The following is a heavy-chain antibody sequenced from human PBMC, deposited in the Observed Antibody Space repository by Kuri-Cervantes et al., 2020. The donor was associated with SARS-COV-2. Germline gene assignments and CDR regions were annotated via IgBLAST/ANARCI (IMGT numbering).Heavy chain of an antibody. CDR3: ARGQYDFWSGYPIYYYYGMDV. D-gene: IGHD3-3*01. J-gene: IGHJ6*02. Sequence: ASVKVSCKASGYTFTAYYMHWVRQAPGQGLEWMGWINPNSGGTNYAQKFQGWVTMTRDTSISTAYMELSRLRSDDTAVYYWARGQYDFWSGYPIYYYYGMDVWGQGTTVTVSS. V-gene: IGHV1-2*04. CDR2: INPNSGGT. CDR1: GYTFTAYY.